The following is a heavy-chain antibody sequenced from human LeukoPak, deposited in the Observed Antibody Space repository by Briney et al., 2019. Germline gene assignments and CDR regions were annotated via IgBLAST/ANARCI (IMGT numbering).Heavy chain of an antibody. Sequence: SETLSLTCTVSGGSISSYYWSWIRQPPGKGLEWIGYIYYSGSTNYNPSLKSRVTISVDTSKNQFSLKLSSVTAADTAVYYCASTSIAVAGTEYFQHWGQGTLVTVSS. V-gene: IGHV4-59*08. D-gene: IGHD6-19*01. CDR2: IYYSGST. CDR1: GGSISSYY. CDR3: ASTSIAVAGTEYFQH. J-gene: IGHJ1*01.